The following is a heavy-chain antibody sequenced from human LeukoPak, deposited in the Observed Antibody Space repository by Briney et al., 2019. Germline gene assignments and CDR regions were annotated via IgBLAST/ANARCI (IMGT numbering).Heavy chain of an antibody. V-gene: IGHV6-1*01. J-gene: IGHJ4*02. CDR1: GDSVSSNRSA. CDR3: AREAHGDQDFAY. Sequence: SQTLSLTCAISGDSVSSNRSAWNWIRQSPSRGLEWLGRTYYRYKWYNNYAVSVKSRITINSDTSKNQFSLQLNSVTPEDTAVYYCAREAHGDQDFAYWGQGTLVTVSS. CDR2: TYYRYKWYN. D-gene: IGHD4-17*01.